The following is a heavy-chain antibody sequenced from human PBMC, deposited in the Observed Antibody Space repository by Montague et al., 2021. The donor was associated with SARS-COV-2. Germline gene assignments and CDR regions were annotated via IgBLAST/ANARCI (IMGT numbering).Heavy chain of an antibody. J-gene: IGHJ4*02. D-gene: IGHD2-15*01. Sequence: SRRLSCAASGFAFSSYAMSLFRQAPGKGLEWVSAISGSGGSTYYSDSVKGRFTISRDNSKNTLYLQMNSLRAEDTAVYYCAKDLEYCSGGSCYSPYYFDYWGQGTLVTVSS. V-gene: IGHV3-23*01. CDR3: AKDLEYCSGGSCYSPYYFDY. CDR1: GFAFSSYA. CDR2: ISGSGGST.